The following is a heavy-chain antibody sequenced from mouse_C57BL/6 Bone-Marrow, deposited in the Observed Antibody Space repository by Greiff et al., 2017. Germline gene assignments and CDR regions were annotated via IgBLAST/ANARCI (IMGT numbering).Heavy chain of an antibody. J-gene: IGHJ2*01. CDR1: GYTFTSYW. CDR3: ARSYDYEDY. CDR2: IDPSDSYT. D-gene: IGHD2-4*01. Sequence: QVQLQQPGAELVRPGTSVKLSCKASGYTFTSYWMHWVKQRPGQGLEWIGVIDPSDSYTNYNQKFKGKATLTVDKSSSTAYMQLSSLTSEDSAVYYCARSYDYEDYWGQGTTLTVSS. V-gene: IGHV1-59*01.